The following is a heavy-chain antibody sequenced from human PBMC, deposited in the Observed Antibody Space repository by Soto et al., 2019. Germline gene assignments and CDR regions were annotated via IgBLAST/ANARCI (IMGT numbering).Heavy chain of an antibody. V-gene: IGHV4-59*12. J-gene: IGHJ6*02. CDR1: GGTITYYY. Sequence: SETLSLTCTVSGGTITYYYWSWIRQAPGKGLEWLGYIFDGGSANYNPSLRSRVSFSLDKSQNQLSLKLTSVTGADTAIYYCVSVEGTPTVTGDYYSYAADAWGQGTAVT. CDR3: VSVEGTPTVTGDYYSYAADA. D-gene: IGHD4-17*01. CDR2: IFDGGSA.